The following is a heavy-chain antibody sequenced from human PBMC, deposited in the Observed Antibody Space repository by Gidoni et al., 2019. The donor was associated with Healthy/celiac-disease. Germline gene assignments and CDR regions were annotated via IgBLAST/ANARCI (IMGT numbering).Heavy chain of an antibody. CDR2: TYYRSKWYN. D-gene: IGHD1-26*01. CDR3: ARDRDRYSGSPLDY. J-gene: IGHJ4*02. V-gene: IGHV6-1*01. Sequence: QVQLQQSGPGLVKPSQTLSLTCAIPGDSVSRNSSSWNWIQQSPSRGLEWLGRTYYRSKWYNDYAVSVKSRITINPDTSKNQFSLQLNSVTPEDTAVYYCARDRDRYSGSPLDYWGQGTLVTVSS. CDR1: GDSVSRNSSS.